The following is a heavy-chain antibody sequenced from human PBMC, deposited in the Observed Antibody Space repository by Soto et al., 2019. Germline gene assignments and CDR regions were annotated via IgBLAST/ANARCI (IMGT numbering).Heavy chain of an antibody. CDR3: AREVGAPSGWLDP. J-gene: IGHJ5*02. CDR2: ISASGGLK. D-gene: IGHD1-26*01. CDR1: GFTFTNYA. Sequence: GGSLRLSCAASGFTFTNYAMAWARQTPGKGLEWVSGISASGGLKYYADSVQGRFTVSRDNSKNILYLQMDNLGDGDTALYYCAREVGAPSGWLDPWGQGTRVTVSS. V-gene: IGHV3-23*01.